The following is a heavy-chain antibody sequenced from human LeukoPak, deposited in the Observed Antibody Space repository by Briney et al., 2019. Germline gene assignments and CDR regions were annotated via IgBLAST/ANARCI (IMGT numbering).Heavy chain of an antibody. V-gene: IGHV3-74*01. CDR3: ARALGYCSSTSCPPGGLYMDV. Sequence: GGSLRLSCAASGFIFSIYWTHWVRQAPGKGLVWVSRINSDGTSADYADFVKGRFTISRDNAKNTVYLQMNSLRAEDTAVYYCARALGYCSSTSCPPGGLYMDVWGKGITVTVSS. J-gene: IGHJ6*03. CDR2: INSDGTSA. D-gene: IGHD2-2*01. CDR1: GFIFSIYW.